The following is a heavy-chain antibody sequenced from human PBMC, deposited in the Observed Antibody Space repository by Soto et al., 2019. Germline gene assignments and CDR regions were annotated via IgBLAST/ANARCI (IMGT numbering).Heavy chain of an antibody. D-gene: IGHD2-2*01. V-gene: IGHV3-49*03. CDR2: IRSKAYGGTT. CDR1: GFTFGDYA. CDR3: TRTPCNGSTSCYFISWFDP. Sequence: GGSLRLSCTASGFTFGDYAMSWFRQAPGKGLEWVGFIRSKAYGGTTEYAASVKGRFTISRDDSKSIAYLQMNSLKTEDTAVYYCTRTPCNGSTSCYFISWFDPWGQGTLVTVSS. J-gene: IGHJ5*02.